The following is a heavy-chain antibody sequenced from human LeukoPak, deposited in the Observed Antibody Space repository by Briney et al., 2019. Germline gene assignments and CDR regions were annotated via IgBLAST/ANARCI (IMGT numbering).Heavy chain of an antibody. CDR1: GFPFSSYA. CDR3: AKEAPSSGLLWFGELLLIDY. Sequence: HLGGSLRLSCAASGFPFSSYAMSWVPQAPGKGLEWVSAISGSGGSTYYAASVKGRFTISRDKSKNTLYLQKNSLRAEDTAVYYCAKEAPSSGLLWFGELLLIDYWGQGTLVTVSS. CDR2: ISGSGGST. J-gene: IGHJ4*02. V-gene: IGHV3-23*01. D-gene: IGHD3-10*01.